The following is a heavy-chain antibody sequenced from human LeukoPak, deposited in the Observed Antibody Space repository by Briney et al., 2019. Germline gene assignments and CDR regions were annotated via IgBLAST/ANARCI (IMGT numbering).Heavy chain of an antibody. CDR1: GFTFSNYW. J-gene: IGHJ4*02. V-gene: IGHV3-7*01. CDR2: IKQDGCER. Sequence: GGSLRLSCAASGFTFSNYWMTWVRQAPGKGPEWVANIKQDGCERNYVDSVKGRFTIARDNTKNSLYLQMTSLRGEDTAVYYCASRAGKPGNTPWCFDYWGQGALVTVSS. CDR3: ASRAGKPGNTPWCFDY. D-gene: IGHD1-7*01.